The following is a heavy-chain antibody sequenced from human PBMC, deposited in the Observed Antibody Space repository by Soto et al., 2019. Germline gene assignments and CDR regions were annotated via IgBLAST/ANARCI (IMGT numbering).Heavy chain of an antibody. CDR2: ISSSSSYI. Sequence: GGSLRLSCAASGFTFSSYSMNWVRQAPGKGLEWVSSISSSSSYIYYADSVKGRFTISRDNAKNSLYLQMNSLRAEDTAVYYCARFRLPTQLGIDAFDIWGQGTMVTVSS. D-gene: IGHD1-1*01. J-gene: IGHJ3*02. CDR3: ARFRLPTQLGIDAFDI. CDR1: GFTFSSYS. V-gene: IGHV3-21*01.